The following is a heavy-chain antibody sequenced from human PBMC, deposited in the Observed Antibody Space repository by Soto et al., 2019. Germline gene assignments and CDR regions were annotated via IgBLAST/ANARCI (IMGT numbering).Heavy chain of an antibody. V-gene: IGHV4-59*01. D-gene: IGHD6-19*01. CDR2: IYYSGST. CDR3: ASSVGVAGTAVRYFDY. J-gene: IGHJ4*02. Sequence: ETLSLTCTVSGGSISSYYWSWIRQPPGKGLEWIGYIYYSGSTSYNPSLKSRVTISVDTSKNQFSLKLSSVTAADTAVYYCASSVGVAGTAVRYFDYWGQGTLVTVSS. CDR1: GGSISSYY.